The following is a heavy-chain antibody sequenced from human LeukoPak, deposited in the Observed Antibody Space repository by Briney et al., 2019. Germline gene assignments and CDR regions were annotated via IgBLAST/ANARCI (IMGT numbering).Heavy chain of an antibody. V-gene: IGHV3-21*01. J-gene: IGHJ4*02. Sequence: GGSLRISCAASGFTFSSYSMNWVRQAPGKGLEWVSSISSSSSYIYYADSVKGRFTISRDNAKNSLYLQMNSLRAEDTAVYYCASEDPYSSSRSSGYWGQGTLVTVSS. CDR2: ISSSSSYI. D-gene: IGHD6-13*01. CDR3: ASEDPYSSSRSSGY. CDR1: GFTFSSYS.